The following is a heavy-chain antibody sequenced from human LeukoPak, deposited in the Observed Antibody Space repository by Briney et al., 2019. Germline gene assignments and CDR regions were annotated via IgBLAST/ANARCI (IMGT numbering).Heavy chain of an antibody. J-gene: IGHJ3*02. CDR2: ISAYNGNP. V-gene: IGHV1-18*01. D-gene: IGHD2-2*01. CDR3: ARVDRSPDIVVVPAAIIRPGAFDI. Sequence: EASVKVSCKASGYTFTSYGISWVRQAPGQGLEWMGWISAYNGNPNYAQKLQGRVTMTTDTSTSTAYMELRSLRSDDTAEYYCARVDRSPDIVVVPAAIIRPGAFDIWGQGTMVTVSS. CDR1: GYTFTSYG.